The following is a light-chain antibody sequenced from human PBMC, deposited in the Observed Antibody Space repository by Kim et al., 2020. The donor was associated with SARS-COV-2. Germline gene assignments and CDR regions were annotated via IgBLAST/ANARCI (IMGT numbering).Light chain of an antibody. CDR1: QSISNW. V-gene: IGKV1-5*03. Sequence: DIQMTQSPSTLSASVGDRVTITCRASQSISNWLAWYQQKPGKAPKLLIYKASNLQSGVPSRFSGSGSGTEFSLTISSLQPDDFATYHCQQYNDYHLTFGGGTKLEI. J-gene: IGKJ4*01. CDR2: KAS. CDR3: QQYNDYHLT.